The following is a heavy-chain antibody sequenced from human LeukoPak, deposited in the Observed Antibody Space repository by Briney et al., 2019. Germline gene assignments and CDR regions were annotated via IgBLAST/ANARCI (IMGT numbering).Heavy chain of an antibody. J-gene: IGHJ4*02. V-gene: IGHV1-2*02. CDR3: ARDSIRGVRLLDY. CDR1: GYPLTGYY. CDR2: INPNSGDT. D-gene: IGHD3-3*01. Sequence: GASVKVSCKASGYPLTGYYIHWVRQAPGQGLEWMGWINPNSGDTNFAQKFQGRVTVTGDSSINTAYMELSGLRSDDTAVYYCARDSIRGVRLLDYWGQGTLVTVSS.